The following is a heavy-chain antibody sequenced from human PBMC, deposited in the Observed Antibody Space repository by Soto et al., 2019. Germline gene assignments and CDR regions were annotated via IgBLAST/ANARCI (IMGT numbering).Heavy chain of an antibody. Sequence: QVQLVESGGGVVQPGRSLRLSCAASGFTFSSYGMHWVRQAPGKGLEWVAVISYDGSNKYYADSVKGRFTISRDNSKNPLYLEMNRRGGGDTGVFYLGKGGGGFDYWGQGTLVTVSS. CDR1: GFTFSSYG. CDR3: GKGGGGFDY. J-gene: IGHJ4*02. V-gene: IGHV3-30*18. D-gene: IGHD3-16*01. CDR2: ISYDGSNK.